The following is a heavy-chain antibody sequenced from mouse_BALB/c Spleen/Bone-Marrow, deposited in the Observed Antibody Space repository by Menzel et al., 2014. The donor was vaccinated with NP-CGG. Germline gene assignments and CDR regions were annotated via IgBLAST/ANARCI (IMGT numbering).Heavy chain of an antibody. CDR3: AREWTARTPSY. V-gene: IGHV1-54*01. Sequence: QVQLQQSGAELVRPGTSVKVSCKASGYAFTSYLIEWIKPRPGQGLEWIGVINPGSGGANYNEKFKGKATLTADKPSSTAYMQISSLASDDSAVYFCAREWTARTPSYWGQGTALTVSS. CDR1: GYAFTSYL. CDR2: INPGSGGA. J-gene: IGHJ2*01. D-gene: IGHD3-2*01.